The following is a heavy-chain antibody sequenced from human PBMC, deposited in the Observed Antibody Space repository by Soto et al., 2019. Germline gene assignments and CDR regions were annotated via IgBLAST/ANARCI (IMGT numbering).Heavy chain of an antibody. CDR3: ARVLMVRGVISNLFDY. CDR1: GGSFSGYY. D-gene: IGHD3-10*01. V-gene: IGHV4-34*01. J-gene: IGHJ4*02. CDR2: INHSGST. Sequence: SETLSLTCAVYGGSFSGYYWSWIRQPPGKGLEWIGEINHSGSTNYNPSLKSRVTITVDTSKNQYSLKLSSVTAADTVVYYCARVLMVRGVISNLFDYWGQGTLVTVSS.